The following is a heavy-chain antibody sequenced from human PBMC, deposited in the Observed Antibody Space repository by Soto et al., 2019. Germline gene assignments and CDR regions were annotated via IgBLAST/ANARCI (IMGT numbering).Heavy chain of an antibody. J-gene: IGHJ5*01. D-gene: IGHD3-10*01. CDR2: IYWDEDK. CDR1: GFSLSTSAVG. V-gene: IGHV2-5*02. CDR3: AHNYGSMSRVCDFAS. Sequence: QITLKESGPTLVKATQTLTLTCTLSGFSLSTSAVGVAWIRQPPGKALEWLALIYWDEDKRYSPCLKSRLTVTKDTPKNQVVLKVTNMDPVGTVTYCCAHNYGSMSRVCDFASWGKGPEVTVSS.